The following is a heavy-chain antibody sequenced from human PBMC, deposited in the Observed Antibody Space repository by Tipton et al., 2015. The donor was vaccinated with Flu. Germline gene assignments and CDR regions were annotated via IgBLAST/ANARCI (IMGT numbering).Heavy chain of an antibody. Sequence: TLSLTCAVYGGSFSGYYWSWIRQPPGKGLEWIGNFFYSGSINYNPSLKSRITISVDTSKNQISLKLSSVTAADTAVYYCAREAYSSNWPNWFDPWGQGTLVTVSS. CDR2: FFYSGSI. J-gene: IGHJ5*02. CDR1: GGSFSGYY. CDR3: AREAYSSNWPNWFDP. D-gene: IGHD6-13*01. V-gene: IGHV4-59*01.